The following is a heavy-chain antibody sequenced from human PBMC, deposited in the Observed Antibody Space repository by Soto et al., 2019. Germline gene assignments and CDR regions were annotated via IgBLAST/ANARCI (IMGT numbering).Heavy chain of an antibody. D-gene: IGHD2-15*01. CDR2: IIPIFGTA. V-gene: IGHV1-69*01. Sequence: PRPQVKVSCKASGGTFSSYAISWVRQAPGQGLEWMGGIIPIFGTANYAQKFQGRVTITADESTSTAYMELSSLRSEDTAVYYCARHLVVVAATDYYYGMDVWGQGTTVTVSS. J-gene: IGHJ6*02. CDR3: ARHLVVVAATDYYYGMDV. CDR1: GGTFSSYA.